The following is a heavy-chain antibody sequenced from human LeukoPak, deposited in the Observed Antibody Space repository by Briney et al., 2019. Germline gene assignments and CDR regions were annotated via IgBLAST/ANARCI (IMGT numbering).Heavy chain of an antibody. CDR3: ARGTGVRGVITAFDY. CDR1: GFTFSSYS. CDR2: ISTSSSYI. V-gene: IGHV3-21*01. Sequence: GGSLRLSCTASGFTFSSYSMNWVRQAPGKGLEWVSSISTSSSYIYYADSVKGRFTISRDNARNSLYLQMNTLRAEDTAVYSCARGTGVRGVITAFDYWGQGTLVTVSS. D-gene: IGHD3-10*01. J-gene: IGHJ4*02.